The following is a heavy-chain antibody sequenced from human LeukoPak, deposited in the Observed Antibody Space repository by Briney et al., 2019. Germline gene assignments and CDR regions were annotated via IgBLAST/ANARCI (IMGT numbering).Heavy chain of an antibody. Sequence: GGSLRLSCAAFGFTFSNYAMTWVRQAPGKGLEWVSLISGSRGSGGSTYYADSVKGRFTISRDNSKNTLYLQMNSLRAEDTAVYYCASAMVRGVAYYYYYGLDVWGQGTTVTVSS. CDR2: ISGSRGSGGST. D-gene: IGHD3-10*01. V-gene: IGHV3-23*01. CDR3: ASAMVRGVAYYYYYGLDV. J-gene: IGHJ6*02. CDR1: GFTFSNYA.